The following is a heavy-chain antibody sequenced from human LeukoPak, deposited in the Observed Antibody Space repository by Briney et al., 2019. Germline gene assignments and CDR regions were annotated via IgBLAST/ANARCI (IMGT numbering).Heavy chain of an antibody. Sequence: PGGSLRLSCEASGFSVSDNYMNWVRQAPGKGLEWVSVIYSGSNTNYADSVKGRFTISRGNSKNTLFLQMNSLRAEDTAIYFCARDLYSCGPFDSWGQGTLVTVSS. D-gene: IGHD5-18*01. V-gene: IGHV3-66*01. J-gene: IGHJ4*02. CDR3: ARDLYSCGPFDS. CDR2: IYSGSNT. CDR1: GFSVSDNY.